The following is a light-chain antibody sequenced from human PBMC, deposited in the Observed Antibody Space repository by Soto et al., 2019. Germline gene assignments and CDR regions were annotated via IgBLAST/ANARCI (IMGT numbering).Light chain of an antibody. Sequence: EIVLTQSPATLSLSPGERATLSCRASQSVSRYLAWYQQKPGQAPRLLIYDASNRATGIPARFSGSGSGTDFTLTIISLAPEHFAVYYCQKRSDWPSTFRGGTKVQIK. CDR2: DAS. V-gene: IGKV3-11*01. CDR1: QSVSRY. CDR3: QKRSDWPST. J-gene: IGKJ4*01.